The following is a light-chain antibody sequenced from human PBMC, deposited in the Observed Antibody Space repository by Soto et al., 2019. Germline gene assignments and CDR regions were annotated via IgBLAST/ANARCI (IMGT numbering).Light chain of an antibody. CDR3: QQYNSYSHYS. CDR2: KAS. J-gene: IGKJ2*03. V-gene: IGKV1-5*03. CDR1: QSISSW. Sequence: DIQMTQSPSTLSASVGDRVTITCRASQSISSWLAWYQQKPGKAPKLLIYKASSLESGVPSRFSGSGSGTEVTRTISSLQPDDFATYYCQQYNSYSHYSFCQGTQLEIK.